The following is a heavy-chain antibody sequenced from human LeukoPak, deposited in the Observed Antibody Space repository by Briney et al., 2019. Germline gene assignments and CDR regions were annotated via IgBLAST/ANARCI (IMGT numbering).Heavy chain of an antibody. D-gene: IGHD6-13*01. CDR2: ISSSSSYI. CDR1: GFTFSSYW. CDR3: AREAAADPYYYYGMDV. V-gene: IGHV3-21*01. Sequence: GGSLRLSCAASGFTFSSYWMNWARQAPGKGLEWVSSISSSSSYIYYADSVKGRFTISRDNAKNSLYLQMNSLRAEDTAVYYCAREAAADPYYYYGMDVWGQGTTVTVSS. J-gene: IGHJ6*02.